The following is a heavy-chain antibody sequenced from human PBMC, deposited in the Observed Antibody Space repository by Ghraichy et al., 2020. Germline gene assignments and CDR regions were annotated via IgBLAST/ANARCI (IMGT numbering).Heavy chain of an antibody. D-gene: IGHD3-10*01. V-gene: IGHV3-21*01. J-gene: IGHJ4*02. CDR2: ISSSSSYI. CDR1: GFTFSSYS. Sequence: GESLNISCAASGFTFSSYSMNWVRQAPGKGLEWVSSISSSSSYIYYADSVKGRFTISRDNAKNSLYLQMNSLRAEDTAVYYCARAFFDGSGFDYWGQGTLVTVSS. CDR3: ARAFFDGSGFDY.